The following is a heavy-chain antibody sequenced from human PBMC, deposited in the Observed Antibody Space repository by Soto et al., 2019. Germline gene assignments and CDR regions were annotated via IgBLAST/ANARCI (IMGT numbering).Heavy chain of an antibody. CDR3: ARDRIAALDY. J-gene: IGHJ4*02. D-gene: IGHD6-25*01. CDR1: GFTFSSYA. CDR2: ISYDGSNK. Sequence: PGGSLSLSCAASGFTFSSYAMHWVRQAPGKGLEWVAVISYDGSNKYYADSVKGRFTIPRDNSKNTLYLQMNSLRAEDTAVYYCARDRIAALDYWGQGTLVTVSS. V-gene: IGHV3-30-3*01.